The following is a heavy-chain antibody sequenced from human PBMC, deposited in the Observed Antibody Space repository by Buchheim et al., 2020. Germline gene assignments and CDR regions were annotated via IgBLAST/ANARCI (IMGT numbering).Heavy chain of an antibody. CDR3: VRDGGARAQYFQY. CDR1: GDSIRSSSSS. Sequence: QLQLRESGPGLVKPSETLSLTCTVSGDSIRSSSSSWGWIRQSPGKGLQWLGSVSGGGITYYSRPLNSRVTVSVDTSKNQFSLRLSSVTAADTAVYYCVRDGGARAQYFQYWGQGT. CDR2: VSGGGIT. V-gene: IGHV4-39*07. D-gene: IGHD3-16*01. J-gene: IGHJ1*01.